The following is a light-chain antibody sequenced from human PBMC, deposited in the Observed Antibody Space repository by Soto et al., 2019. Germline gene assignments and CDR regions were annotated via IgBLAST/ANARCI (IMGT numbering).Light chain of an antibody. J-gene: IGLJ2*01. CDR2: LNSDGSH. CDR3: QTWGTDIHVV. Sequence: QPVLTQSPSASASLRASVKLTCILSSGHSSYAIAWHQQQPEKGPRYLMKLNSDGSHSKGDGIPDRFSGSSSGAERYLTISSLQSEDEADYYCQTWGTDIHVVFGGGTKLTVL. CDR1: SGHSSYA. V-gene: IGLV4-69*01.